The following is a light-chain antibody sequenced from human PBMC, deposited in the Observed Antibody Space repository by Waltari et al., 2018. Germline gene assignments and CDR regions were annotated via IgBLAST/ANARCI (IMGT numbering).Light chain of an antibody. CDR2: DAT. CDR1: ENIGTD. V-gene: IGKV3-11*01. CDR3: QQRTHWPTA. J-gene: IGKJ2*01. Sequence: EIVLTQSPDTLSSTPGERVALSCRANENIGTDLAWLQQIPGQAPRLLVYDATRRAIGIPDRFSGSGSGTEFTLTISRLESEDFVIHYCQQRTHWPTAFGQGTRLEVK.